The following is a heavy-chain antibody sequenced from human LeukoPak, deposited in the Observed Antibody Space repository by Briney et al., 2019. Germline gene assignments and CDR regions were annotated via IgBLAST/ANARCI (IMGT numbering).Heavy chain of an antibody. V-gene: IGHV3-11*01. CDR1: GFTFSDYY. CDR3: ARDDYDYVWGSYRHVDY. D-gene: IGHD3-16*02. Sequence: GGSLRLSCAASGFTFSDYYMSWIRQAPGKGLEWVSYISSSGSTIYYAGSVKGRFTISRDNAKNSLYLQMNSLRAEDTAVYYCARDDYDYVWGSYRHVDYWGQGTLVTVSS. CDR2: ISSSGSTI. J-gene: IGHJ4*02.